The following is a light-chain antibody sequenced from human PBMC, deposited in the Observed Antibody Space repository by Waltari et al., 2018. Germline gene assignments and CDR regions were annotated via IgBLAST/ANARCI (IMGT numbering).Light chain of an antibody. Sequence: DIVMTQSPLSLSVTPGEPASISCRFSQSLLHSNGYNYLDWYLQKPGQSPQLLIYQISNRASGVPDRISGSGSDTDFTLKITRVEAEDAGVYYCMQALHPPYTFGQGTKLEIK. CDR2: QIS. CDR3: MQALHPPYT. V-gene: IGKV2-28*01. CDR1: QSLLHSNGYNY. J-gene: IGKJ2*01.